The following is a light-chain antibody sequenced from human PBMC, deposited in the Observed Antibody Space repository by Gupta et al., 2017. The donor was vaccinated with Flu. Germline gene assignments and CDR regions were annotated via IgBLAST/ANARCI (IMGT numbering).Light chain of an antibody. V-gene: IGKV4-1*01. CDR1: QSIFASFNSQNY. CDR2: WAS. Sequence: EIVMTQSPDSLTLSLGERATINCKSSQSIFASFNSQNYLAWYQQRPGQPPKLLIYWASTRESGVPDRFSGSGSGTDFTLTISSLEAEDFAVYYCQQYNSTPQTFGPGTKVEIK. J-gene: IGKJ3*01. CDR3: QQYNSTPQT.